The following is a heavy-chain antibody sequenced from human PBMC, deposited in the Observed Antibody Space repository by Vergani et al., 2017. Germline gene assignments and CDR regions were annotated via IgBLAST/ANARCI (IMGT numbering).Heavy chain of an antibody. CDR1: GFTFSRYW. V-gene: IGHV3-74*01. J-gene: IGHJ4*02. CDR2: INSDGSST. Sequence: EVQLVESGGGLVQPGGSLRLSCAASGFTFSRYWMHWVRQAPGKGLVWVSRINSDGSSTNYADSVKGRFTISRDNAKNTLYLRMNSLRAEDTAVYYCARVSYYYDSSGYSSLHSEDHWGQGTLVTVSS. D-gene: IGHD3-22*01. CDR3: ARVSYYYDSSGYSSLHSEDH.